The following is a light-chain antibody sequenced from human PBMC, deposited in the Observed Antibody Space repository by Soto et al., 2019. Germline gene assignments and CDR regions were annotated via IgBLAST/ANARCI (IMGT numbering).Light chain of an antibody. V-gene: IGLV2-8*01. Sequence: QSALTQPPSASGSPGQSVAISCTGTSRDVGGQNYVSWYQQHPGKAPKLIIYAVSNRPSGVPDRFSGSKSGNTASLTISGLRAEDAADYYCCSHAGNNNYVFGTGTKAT. CDR3: CSHAGNNNYV. CDR2: AVS. J-gene: IGLJ1*01. CDR1: SRDVGGQNY.